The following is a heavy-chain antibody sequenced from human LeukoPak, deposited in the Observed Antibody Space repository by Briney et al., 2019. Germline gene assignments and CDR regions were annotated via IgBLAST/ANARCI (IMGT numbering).Heavy chain of an antibody. CDR2: IYYSGST. J-gene: IGHJ4*02. D-gene: IGHD3-9*01. V-gene: IGHV4-59*01. Sequence: SETLSLTCTVSGGSISSYYWSWIRQPPGKGLEWIRYIYYSGSTNYNPSLKSRVTISVDTSKNQFSLKLSSVTAADTAVYYCARGDFDWLSRFDYWGQGTLVTVSS. CDR3: ARGDFDWLSRFDY. CDR1: GGSISSYY.